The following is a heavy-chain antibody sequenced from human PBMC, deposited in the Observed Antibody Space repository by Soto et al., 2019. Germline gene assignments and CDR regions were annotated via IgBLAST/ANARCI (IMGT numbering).Heavy chain of an antibody. D-gene: IGHD3-22*01. Sequence: QTFSRTWGTSGDVVYSNSPAWNWIRQSPSRGLEWLGRTYYRSQWLNDYADSVKSRITIKPYTSKNQLSLELDSVTPEDTAVYYCATEKGYYHDSSGPFDYWGLGTLVTVSS. CDR1: GDVVYSNSPA. CDR3: ATEKGYYHDSSGPFDY. CDR2: TYYRSQWLN. V-gene: IGHV6-1*01. J-gene: IGHJ4*02.